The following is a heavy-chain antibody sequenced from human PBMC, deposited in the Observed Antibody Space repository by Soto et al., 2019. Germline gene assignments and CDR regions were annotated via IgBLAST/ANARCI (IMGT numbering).Heavy chain of an antibody. J-gene: IGHJ4*02. CDR1: GFTFSSYS. CDR3: ARTITGYFWAGAY. CDR2: ISSSSSYI. V-gene: IGHV3-21*04. Sequence: PGGSLRLSCAASGFTFSSYSMNWVRQAPGKGLEWVSSISSSSSYIYYADSVKGRFTISRDNSKNTLYLQMDSLRAEDTAIYYCARTITGYFWAGAYWGQGTLVTVSS. D-gene: IGHD2-21*01.